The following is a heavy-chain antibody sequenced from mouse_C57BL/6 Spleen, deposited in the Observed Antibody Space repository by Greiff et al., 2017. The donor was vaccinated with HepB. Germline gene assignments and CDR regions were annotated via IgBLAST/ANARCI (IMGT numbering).Heavy chain of an antibody. V-gene: IGHV1-69*01. Sequence: QVQLQQPGAELVMPGASVKLSCKASGYTFTSYWMHWVKQRPGQGLEWIGEIDPSDSYTNYNQKFKGQSTLTVDKSSSTAYMQLSSLTSEDSAVYYCATPYYGSWYVDVWGTGTTVTVSS. D-gene: IGHD1-1*01. CDR3: ATPYYGSWYVDV. J-gene: IGHJ1*03. CDR1: GYTFTSYW. CDR2: IDPSDSYT.